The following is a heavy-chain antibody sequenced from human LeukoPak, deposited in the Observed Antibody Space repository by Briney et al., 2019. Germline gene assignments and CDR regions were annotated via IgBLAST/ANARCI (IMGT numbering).Heavy chain of an antibody. J-gene: IGHJ5*02. CDR2: IYTSGST. V-gene: IGHV4-4*07. CDR1: GGSFSGYY. CDR3: ARDSSESIAVAGTNWFDP. D-gene: IGHD6-19*01. Sequence: SETLSLTCAVYGGSFSGYYWSWIRQPAGKGLEWIGRIYTSGSTNYNPSLKSRVTMSVDTSKNQFSLKLSSVTAADTAVYYCARDSSESIAVAGTNWFDPWGQGTLVTVSS.